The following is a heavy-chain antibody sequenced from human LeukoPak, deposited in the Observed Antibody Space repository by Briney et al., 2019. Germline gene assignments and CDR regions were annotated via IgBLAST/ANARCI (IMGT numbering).Heavy chain of an antibody. J-gene: IGHJ4*02. D-gene: IGHD3-10*01. Sequence: GASVKVSCKASGGTFSSYAISWVRQAPGQGLEWMGGIIPIFGTANYAQKFQGRVTITTDESTSTAYMELSSLRSEDTAVYYCARCLTMVRGVITYYFDYWGQGTLVTVSS. CDR1: GGTFSSYA. CDR2: IIPIFGTA. CDR3: ARCLTMVRGVITYYFDY. V-gene: IGHV1-69*05.